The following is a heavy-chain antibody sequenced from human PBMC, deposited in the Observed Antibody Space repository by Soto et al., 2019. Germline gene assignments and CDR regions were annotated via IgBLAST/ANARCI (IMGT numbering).Heavy chain of an antibody. V-gene: IGHV1-69*04. D-gene: IGHD2-2*01. Sequence: ASVKVCCKASGGTFSSYTISWVRQAPGQGLEWMGRIIPILGIANYAQKFQGRVTITADKSTSTAYMELSSLRSEDTAVYCCARDPVVPAAMEYFQHWGQGTLVTVS. CDR1: GGTFSSYT. CDR3: ARDPVVPAAMEYFQH. CDR2: IIPILGIA. J-gene: IGHJ1*01.